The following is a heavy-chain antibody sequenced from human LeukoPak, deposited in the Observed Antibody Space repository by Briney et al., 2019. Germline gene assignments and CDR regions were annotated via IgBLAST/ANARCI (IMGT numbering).Heavy chain of an antibody. V-gene: IGHV4-61*02. CDR3: ARVTMIVVWGAFDI. J-gene: IGHJ3*02. Sequence: PSQTLSLTCTVSGGSISSGSYYWSWIRQPAGKGLEWIGRIYTSGSTNYNPSLKSRVTISVESSKNQFSLKLSSVTAADTAVYYCARVTMIVVWGAFDISGQGTMVTVSS. D-gene: IGHD3-22*01. CDR2: IYTSGST. CDR1: GGSISSGSYY.